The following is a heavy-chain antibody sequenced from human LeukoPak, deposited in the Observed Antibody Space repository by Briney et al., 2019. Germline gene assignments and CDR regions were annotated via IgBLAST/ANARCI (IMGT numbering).Heavy chain of an antibody. CDR3: ARSPISVAGTTDDY. CDR2: IYTSGST. D-gene: IGHD6-19*01. CDR1: GGSISSYY. J-gene: IGHJ4*02. Sequence: PSETLSLTCTVSGGSISSYYWSWIRQPAGKGLEWIGRIYTSGSTNYNPSLKSRVTISVDTSKNHFSLKLSSVTAADTAVYYCARSPISVAGTTDDYWGQGTLVTVSS. V-gene: IGHV4-4*07.